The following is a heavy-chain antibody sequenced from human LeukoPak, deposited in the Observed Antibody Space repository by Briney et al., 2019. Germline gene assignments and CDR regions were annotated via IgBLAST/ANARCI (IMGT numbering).Heavy chain of an antibody. Sequence: ASVKVSCKASGYTFTSHGISWVRQAPGQGLVWMGWISAYNGDTKYAQNLQGRVTLTTYTSTTTAYLELRSLTSDDTAVYYCARDPSNTSGWKTWFDPWGQGTLVTVSS. V-gene: IGHV1-18*01. CDR3: ARDPSNTSGWKTWFDP. D-gene: IGHD6-19*01. CDR2: ISAYNGDT. CDR1: GYTFTSHG. J-gene: IGHJ5*02.